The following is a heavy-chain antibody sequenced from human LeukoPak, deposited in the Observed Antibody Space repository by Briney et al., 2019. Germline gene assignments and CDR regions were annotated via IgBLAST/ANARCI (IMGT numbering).Heavy chain of an antibody. CDR2: IRWDGGST. Sequence: GGFLRLSCAASGFTFDDYGMHWVRQAPGKGLEWVSLIRWDGGSTYYADSVKGRFIISRDNSKNSLYLQVNSLRPEDTALYYCALNSTGYYYDYWGQGTLVTVSS. CDR3: ALNSTGYYYDY. V-gene: IGHV3-43D*04. J-gene: IGHJ4*02. D-gene: IGHD3-22*01. CDR1: GFTFDDYG.